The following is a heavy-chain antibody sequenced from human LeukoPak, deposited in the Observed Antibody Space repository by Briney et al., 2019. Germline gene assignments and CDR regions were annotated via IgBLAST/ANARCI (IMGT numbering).Heavy chain of an antibody. CDR1: GLTTSNRH. CDR2: IGTSGKMI. Sequence: GGSLRLSCVASGLTTSNRHMIWVRQAPGKGLEWVSDIGTSGKMIHYAESVKGRFTISRDKAKNSLSLQMKSLRVEDTALYYGARVERLPFGPGNKGAFAIWGQGTMVTVSS. D-gene: IGHD3-16*01. CDR3: ARVERLPFGPGNKGAFAI. J-gene: IGHJ3*02. V-gene: IGHV3-11*04.